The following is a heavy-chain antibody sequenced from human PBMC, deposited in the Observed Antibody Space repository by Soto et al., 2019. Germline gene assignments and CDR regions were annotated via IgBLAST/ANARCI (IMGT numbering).Heavy chain of an antibody. CDR3: ARSPYSGSYSYYFDY. CDR1: GGTFSSYA. V-gene: IGHV1-69*13. Sequence: SVKVSCKASGGTFSSYAISWVRQAPGQGLEWMGGIIPIFGTANYAQKFQGRVTITADESTSTAYMELSSLRSEDTAVYYCARSPYSGSYSYYFDYWGQGTLVTVSS. CDR2: IIPIFGTA. J-gene: IGHJ4*02. D-gene: IGHD1-26*01.